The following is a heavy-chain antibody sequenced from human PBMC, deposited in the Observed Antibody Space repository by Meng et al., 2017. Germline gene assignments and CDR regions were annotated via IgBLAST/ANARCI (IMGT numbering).Heavy chain of an antibody. CDR1: GYRFTAFF. CDR3: TTVGASAWFGGGS. Sequence: ASVKVSCKASGYRFTAFFLHWVRQAPGQGLEWMGRINPSSGDTDYAQKFQDRATVTRDTSVNTAYMELRSLISDDTAVYYCTTVGASAWFGGGSWGQGTLVTVS. V-gene: IGHV1-2*06. CDR2: INPSSGDT. D-gene: IGHD6-19*01. J-gene: IGHJ5*02.